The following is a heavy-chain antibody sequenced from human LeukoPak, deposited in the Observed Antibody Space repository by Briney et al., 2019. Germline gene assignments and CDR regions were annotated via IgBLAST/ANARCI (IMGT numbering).Heavy chain of an antibody. CDR2: IYYSGST. CDR1: GGSISSYY. J-gene: IGHJ4*02. Sequence: SETLSLTCTVSGGSISSYYWSWIRRPPGKGLEWIGYIYYSGSTNYNPSLKSRVTISVDTSKNQFSLKLSSVTAADTAVYYCARVKMATIVYFDYWGQGTLVTVSS. CDR3: ARVKMATIVYFDY. V-gene: IGHV4-59*01. D-gene: IGHD5-24*01.